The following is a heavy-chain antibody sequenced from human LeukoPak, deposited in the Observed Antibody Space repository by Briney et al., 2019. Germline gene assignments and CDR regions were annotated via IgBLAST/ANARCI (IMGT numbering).Heavy chain of an antibody. D-gene: IGHD5-12*01. J-gene: IGHJ4*02. CDR3: ARDLNGYDYFDY. V-gene: IGHV4-39*07. CDR1: GGSISSSSYY. Sequence: SETLSLTCTVSGGSISSSSYYWGWIRQPPGKGLEWIGSIYYSGSTYYNPSLKSRVTISVDTSKNQFSLKLSSVTAADTAVYYCARDLNGYDYFDYWGQGTLVTVSS. CDR2: IYYSGST.